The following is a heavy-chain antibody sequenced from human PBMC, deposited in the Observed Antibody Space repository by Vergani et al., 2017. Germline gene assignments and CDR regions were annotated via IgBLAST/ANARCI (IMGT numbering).Heavy chain of an antibody. J-gene: IGHJ3*02. V-gene: IGHV3-30*04. CDR2: ISYDGSNK. D-gene: IGHD3-3*01. CDR3: AXEGGITIFGVVKGGAFDI. CDR1: GFTFSSYA. Sequence: VQLVESGGGVVQPGRSLRLSCAASGFTFSSYAMHWVRQAPGKGLEWVAVISYDGSNKYYADSVKGRFTISRDNSKNTLYLQMNSLRAEDTAVYYCAXEGGITIFGVVKGGAFDIWGQGTMVTVSS.